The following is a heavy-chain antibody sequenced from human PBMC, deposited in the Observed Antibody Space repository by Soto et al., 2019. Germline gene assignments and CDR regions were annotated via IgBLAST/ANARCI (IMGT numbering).Heavy chain of an antibody. CDR2: IITILGIA. V-gene: IGHV1-69*02. D-gene: IGHD5-18*01. Sequence: QVQLVQSGAEVKKPGSSVKVSCKASGGTFSSYTISWVRQAPGQGLEWMGRIITILGIANYAQKFQGRVTITADKSTSTAYMELSSLRSEDTAVYYCARDDTAMWAFDYWGQGTLVTVSS. J-gene: IGHJ4*02. CDR1: GGTFSSYT. CDR3: ARDDTAMWAFDY.